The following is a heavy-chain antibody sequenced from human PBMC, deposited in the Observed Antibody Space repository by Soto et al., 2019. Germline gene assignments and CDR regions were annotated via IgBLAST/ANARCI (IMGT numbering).Heavy chain of an antibody. V-gene: IGHV1-69*06. J-gene: IGHJ6*02. CDR1: GGPFSSYA. Sequence: SSVKVSCKASGGPFSSYAISWVRQAPGQGLEWMGGIIPIFGTANYAQKFQGRVTITADKSTSTAYMELSSLRSEDTAVYYCARGYCSGGSCFKYYYYYGMDVWGQGNTVTVSS. D-gene: IGHD2-15*01. CDR3: ARGYCSGGSCFKYYYYYGMDV. CDR2: IIPIFGTA.